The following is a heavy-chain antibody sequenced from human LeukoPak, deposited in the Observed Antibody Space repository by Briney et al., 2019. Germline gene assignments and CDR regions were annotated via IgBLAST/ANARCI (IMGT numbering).Heavy chain of an antibody. J-gene: IGHJ4*02. CDR3: ARTGSTWPKTFDY. Sequence: SETLSLTCTVSGGSITSHYWSWIRQPPGKELEWIGYIYYSGITDYNPSLGSRVTISVDTSENQFSLKLNSVTAADTAVYYCARTGSTWPKTFDYWGQGTLVSVSS. D-gene: IGHD6-13*01. V-gene: IGHV4-59*08. CDR1: GGSITSHY. CDR2: IYYSGIT.